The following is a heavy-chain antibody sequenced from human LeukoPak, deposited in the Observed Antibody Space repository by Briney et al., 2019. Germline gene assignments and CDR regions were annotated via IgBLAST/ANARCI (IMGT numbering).Heavy chain of an antibody. J-gene: IGHJ3*02. CDR3: ARDRTDYGSFDI. CDR2: LSHTSSYT. CDR1: GFTFSTYS. Sequence: GGSLRLSCAASGFTFSTYSMNWIRQAPGKGLEWVSYLSHTSSYTNYADSVKGRFTISRDNAKNSLYLQMNSLRAEDTALYYCARDRTDYGSFDIWGQGTMVTVSP. V-gene: IGHV3-21*05. D-gene: IGHD4-17*01.